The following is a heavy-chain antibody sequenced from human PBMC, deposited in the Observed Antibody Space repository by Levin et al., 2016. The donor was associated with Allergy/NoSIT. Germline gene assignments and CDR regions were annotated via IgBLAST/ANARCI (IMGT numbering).Heavy chain of an antibody. CDR2: INPSSGGT. V-gene: IGHV1-2*02. CDR1: GYIFTSHD. D-gene: IGHD3-3*01. Sequence: ASVKVSCKASGYIFTSHDIHWVRQAPGQRLEWMGCINPSSGGTNYAEEFQGRVTMTTDTSINTVYMELSRLSSDDTGVYYCARGTHDFDYWGQGTLVTVSS. J-gene: IGHJ4*02. CDR3: ARGTHDFDY.